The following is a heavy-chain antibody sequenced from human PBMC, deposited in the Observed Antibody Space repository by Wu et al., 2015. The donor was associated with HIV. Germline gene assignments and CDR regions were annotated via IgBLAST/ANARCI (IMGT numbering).Heavy chain of an antibody. Sequence: QVQLVQSGAEVKKPGSSVKVSCKASGGTFGSYVISWVRQAPGQGLEWMGGIIPMFGTTNYAQKFQGRVTSTTDESTSTAYMELSSLRSEDTAVYYCASRSYDSSGNGGMDVWGQGTTVTVSS. CDR2: IIPMFGTT. J-gene: IGHJ6*02. D-gene: IGHD3-22*01. CDR3: ASRSYDSSGNGGMDV. CDR1: GGTFGSYV. V-gene: IGHV1-69*05.